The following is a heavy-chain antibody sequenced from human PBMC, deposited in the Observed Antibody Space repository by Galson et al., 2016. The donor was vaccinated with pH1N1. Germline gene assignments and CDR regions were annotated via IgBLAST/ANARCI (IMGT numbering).Heavy chain of an antibody. D-gene: IGHD2/OR15-2a*01. CDR1: GFTFSSYW. CDR3: ARRGESTTLVRDHFDY. J-gene: IGHJ4*02. V-gene: IGHV3-7*01. Sequence: SLRLSCAASGFTFSSYWMSWIRQAPGKGLEWVANIKEDGSTKYYVDSVKGRFTISRDNAKRSLYLQMNSLTAEDTAVYYCARRGESTTLVRDHFDYWGQGTLVTVSS. CDR2: IKEDGSTK.